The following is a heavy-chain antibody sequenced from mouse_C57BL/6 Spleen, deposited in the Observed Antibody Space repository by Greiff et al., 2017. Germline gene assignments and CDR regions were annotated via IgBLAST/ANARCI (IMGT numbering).Heavy chain of an antibody. CDR3: ARGTVVAHYFDY. D-gene: IGHD1-1*01. Sequence: EVQLQESGPGLAKPSQPLSLTCSVTGYSITSDYWNWVRQFPGNKLEYMGYISYSGSTYYNTSLKSRISITRDTTKNKYYLQLNSVTTEDTATYYCARGTVVAHYFDYWGQGTTLTVSS. CDR1: GYSITSDY. CDR2: ISYSGST. J-gene: IGHJ2*01. V-gene: IGHV3-8*01.